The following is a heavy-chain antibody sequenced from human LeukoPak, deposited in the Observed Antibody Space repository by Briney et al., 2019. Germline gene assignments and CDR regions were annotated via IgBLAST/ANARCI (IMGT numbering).Heavy chain of an antibody. CDR2: IDPYGSEK. CDR3: VKVTAAGFVDH. V-gene: IGHV3-7*03. J-gene: IGHJ4*02. CDR1: GFTFSSYW. D-gene: IGHD6-13*01. Sequence: GGSLRLSCAASGFTFSSYWMAWVRQAPGKGLEWVDTIDPYGSEKYYVGSVRGRFTISRDNAKNSLYLQMNSLGAEDTAFYYCVKVTAAGFVDHWGQGTLVTVSS.